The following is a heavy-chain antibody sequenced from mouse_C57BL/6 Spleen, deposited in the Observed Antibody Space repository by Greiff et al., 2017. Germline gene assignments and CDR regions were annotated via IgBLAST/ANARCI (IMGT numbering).Heavy chain of an antibody. J-gene: IGHJ4*01. V-gene: IGHV1-82*01. Sequence: QVQLQQSGPELVKPGASVKISCKASGYASSSSWMNWVKQRPGKGLEWIGRIYPGDGDTNYNGKFKGKATLTADKSSSTAYMQLSSLTSEDSAVYFCARGEWAMDYWGQGTSVTVSS. CDR1: GYASSSSW. CDR3: ARGEWAMDY. CDR2: IYPGDGDT. D-gene: IGHD1-3*01.